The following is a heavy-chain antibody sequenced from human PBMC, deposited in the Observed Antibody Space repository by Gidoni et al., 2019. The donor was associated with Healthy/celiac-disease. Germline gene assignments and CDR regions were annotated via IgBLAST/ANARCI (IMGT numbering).Heavy chain of an antibody. CDR2: ISSSSSYI. D-gene: IGHD1-26*01. J-gene: IGHJ5*02. V-gene: IGHV3-21*01. CDR1: GFTFSRYS. CDR3: ARGRWELAWFDP. Sequence: EVQLVESGGGLVKPGGSLRLSCAASGFTFSRYSMHWVRQAPGKGRGGVSSISSSSSYIYYADSVKGRFTISRDNAKNSLYLQMNSLRAEDTAVYYCARGRWELAWFDPWGQGTLVTVSS.